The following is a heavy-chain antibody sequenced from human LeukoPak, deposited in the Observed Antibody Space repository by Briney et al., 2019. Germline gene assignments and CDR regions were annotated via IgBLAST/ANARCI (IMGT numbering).Heavy chain of an antibody. CDR2: IYYSKNT. D-gene: IGHD5-18*01. CDR3: VSPRGFSYGYFDY. J-gene: IGHJ4*02. Sequence: SETLSLTCTVSGGSISSSSAYWGWIRQPPGKGLEWIGSIYYSKNTYYNPSLKSRVTISADKSKNQFSLTLGSVSATHTAVYYCVSPRGFSYGYFDYWGQGTLVTVSS. CDR1: GGSISSSSAY. V-gene: IGHV4-39*01.